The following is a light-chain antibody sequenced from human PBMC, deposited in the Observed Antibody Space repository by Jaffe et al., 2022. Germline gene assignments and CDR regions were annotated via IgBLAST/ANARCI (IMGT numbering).Light chain of an antibody. CDR2: GAS. V-gene: IGKV1-27*01. Sequence: DIQVTQSPSSLSASVGDRVTITCRASHDINDYLAWYQHKPGKVPQLLISGASTLQSGVPSRFSGSGSGTNFTLTIRSLQPEDVATYYCLKYHSAPYTFGRGTKLEIK. CDR1: HDINDY. CDR3: LKYHSAPYT. J-gene: IGKJ2*01.